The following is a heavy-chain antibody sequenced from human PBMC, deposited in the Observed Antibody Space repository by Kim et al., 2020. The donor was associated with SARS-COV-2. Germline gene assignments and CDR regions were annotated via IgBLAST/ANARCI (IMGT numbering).Heavy chain of an antibody. CDR1: GFTFSSYS. Sequence: GGSLRLSCAASGFTFSSYSMNWVRQAPGKGLEWVSSISSSSSYIYYADSVKGRFTISRDNAKNSLYLQMNSLRAEDTAVYYCARDRLDLAAFDYWGQGTLVTVSS. J-gene: IGHJ4*02. CDR3: ARDRLDLAAFDY. CDR2: ISSSSSYI. D-gene: IGHD6-19*01. V-gene: IGHV3-21*01.